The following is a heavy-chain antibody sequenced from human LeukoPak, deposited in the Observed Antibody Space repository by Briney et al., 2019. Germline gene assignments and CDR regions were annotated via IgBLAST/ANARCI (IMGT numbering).Heavy chain of an antibody. CDR1: GGSVSSGISY. Sequence: KPSETLSLTCSVSGGSVSSGISYWIWIRQPPGEGLEWIAYISDSGGSDYNPSLRGRVTISVDTSKNQFSLKLSSVTAADTAVYYCARDVAAADRGLDYWGQGTLVTVSS. CDR2: ISDSGGS. V-gene: IGHV4-61*01. D-gene: IGHD6-13*01. J-gene: IGHJ4*02. CDR3: ARDVAAADRGLDY.